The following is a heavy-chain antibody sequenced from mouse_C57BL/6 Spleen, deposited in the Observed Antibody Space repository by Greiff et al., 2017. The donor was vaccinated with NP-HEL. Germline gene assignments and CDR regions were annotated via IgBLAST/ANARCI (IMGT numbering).Heavy chain of an antibody. Sequence: VQLQESGPELVKPGASVKISCKASGYAFSSSWMNWVKQRPGKGLEWIGRIYPGDGDTNYNGKFKGKATLTADKSSSTADMQLSSLTSEDSAVYFCARGDGYYRLDYWGQGTTLTVSS. CDR2: IYPGDGDT. CDR1: GYAFSSSW. CDR3: ARGDGYYRLDY. D-gene: IGHD2-3*01. V-gene: IGHV1-82*01. J-gene: IGHJ2*01.